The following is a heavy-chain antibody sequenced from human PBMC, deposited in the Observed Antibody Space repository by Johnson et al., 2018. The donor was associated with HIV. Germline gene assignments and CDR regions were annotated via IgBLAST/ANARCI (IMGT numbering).Heavy chain of an antibody. V-gene: IGHV3-7*03. J-gene: IGHJ3*02. CDR1: GFTFSSYW. Sequence: VQLVESGGGLVQPGGSLRLSCAASGFTFSSYWMSWVRQAPGKGLEWVANIKQGGSEKYFVDSLKGRFIISRDNAKNSLYLQMNSLRAEDTAVYYCARDGRFYDIWGQGTMVTVSS. CDR2: IKQGGSEK. CDR3: ARDGRFYDI.